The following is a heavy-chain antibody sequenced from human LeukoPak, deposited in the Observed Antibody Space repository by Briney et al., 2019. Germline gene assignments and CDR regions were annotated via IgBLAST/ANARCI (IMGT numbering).Heavy chain of an antibody. Sequence: GGSLRLSCAASGFTFSSYAMSWVRQAPGKGLEWVSVISGSGDGTYYADPVKGRFTISRDNSKNTLCLQMNSLRAADTAVYYCAKPPVGATPYYFDYWGQGTLVTVSS. V-gene: IGHV3-23*01. CDR1: GFTFSSYA. CDR3: AKPPVGATPYYFDY. CDR2: ISGSGDGT. J-gene: IGHJ4*02. D-gene: IGHD1-26*01.